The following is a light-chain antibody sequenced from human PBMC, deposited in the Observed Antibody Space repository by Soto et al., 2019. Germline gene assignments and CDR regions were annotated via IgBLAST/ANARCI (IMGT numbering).Light chain of an antibody. J-gene: IGKJ5*01. CDR1: QSVSGY. CDR2: DAS. Sequence: DIVLTQSPATLSFSRGSRGXHSCRASQSVSGYLAWYQQKPGQAPRLLIYDASKRATGIPARFSGSGFGTDYTLTISSLEPEDFAVYYCQQRSNWPPITFGQGTRLEIK. CDR3: QQRSNWPPIT. V-gene: IGKV3-11*01.